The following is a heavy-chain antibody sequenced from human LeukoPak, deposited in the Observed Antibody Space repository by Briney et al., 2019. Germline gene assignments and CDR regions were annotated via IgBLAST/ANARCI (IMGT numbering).Heavy chain of an antibody. D-gene: IGHD6-19*01. CDR1: EFTFSSFG. J-gene: IGHJ4*02. CDR2: IQYDGSYK. V-gene: IGHV3-30*02. CDR3: AKDVVGQQWPENY. Sequence: PGGSLRLSCAASEFTFSSFGMHWIRQAPGKGLEWVAFIQYDGSYKEYGDSVKGRFTISRDNSKNTLYLQMNSLRTEDTAVYFCAKDVVGQQWPENYWGQGTLVTVSS.